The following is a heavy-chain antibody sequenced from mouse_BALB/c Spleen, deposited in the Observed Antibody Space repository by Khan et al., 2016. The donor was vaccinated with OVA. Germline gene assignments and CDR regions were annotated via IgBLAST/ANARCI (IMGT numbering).Heavy chain of an antibody. D-gene: IGHD1-1*01. CDR2: ISGDSTTI. J-gene: IGHJ2*01. CDR1: GFTFSSYG. CDR3: ATSYFYGYYFDY. V-gene: IGHV5-17*02. Sequence: EVELVESGGGLVQPGGSRKLSCAASGFTFSSYGVHWVRQAPERGLEWVAYISGDSTTIYYADTVKGRFTFSRDNPKNTLFLQMTSLMSEDTAKYYCATSYFYGYYFDYWGPGTTLTVSS.